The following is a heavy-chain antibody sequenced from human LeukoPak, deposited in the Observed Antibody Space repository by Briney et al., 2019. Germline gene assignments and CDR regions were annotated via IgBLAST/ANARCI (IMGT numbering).Heavy chain of an antibody. J-gene: IGHJ4*02. V-gene: IGHV3-30*03. Sequence: WVRQAPGKGLEWVAVISYDGSNKYYADSVKGRCTISRDNSKNTLYLQMNSLRDEDTAVYYCALNRGSGWYFRYWGQGTLVTVSS. CDR2: ISYDGSNK. CDR3: ALNRGSGWYFRY. D-gene: IGHD6-19*01.